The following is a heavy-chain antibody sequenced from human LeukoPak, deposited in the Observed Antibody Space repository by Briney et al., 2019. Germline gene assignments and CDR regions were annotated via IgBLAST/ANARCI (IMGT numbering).Heavy chain of an antibody. J-gene: IGHJ5*02. CDR1: GGSISSSSYY. CDR3: ARRDIVVVPAAIGYNWFDP. CDR2: IYYSGST. Sequence: NTSETLSLTCTVSGGSISSSSYYWGWIRQPPGKGLEWIGGIYYSGSTYYNPSLKSRVTISVDTSKNQFSLKLSSVTAADTAVYYCARRDIVVVPAAIGYNWFDPWGQGTLIAVSS. D-gene: IGHD2-2*02. V-gene: IGHV4-39*01.